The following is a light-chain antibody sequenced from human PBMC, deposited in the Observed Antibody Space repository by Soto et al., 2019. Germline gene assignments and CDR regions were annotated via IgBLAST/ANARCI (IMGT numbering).Light chain of an antibody. Sequence: IVLTQSPGTVSLSPGEAVTLSCRASETVGRAYFAWYQQRPGQTPRLLLYGASNRAADIPDRFSGSGFGADFTLTISRLEPGDSAVYYCHQYGTSPFTFGQGTKVDIK. CDR3: HQYGTSPFT. CDR2: GAS. J-gene: IGKJ2*01. V-gene: IGKV3-20*01. CDR1: ETVGRAY.